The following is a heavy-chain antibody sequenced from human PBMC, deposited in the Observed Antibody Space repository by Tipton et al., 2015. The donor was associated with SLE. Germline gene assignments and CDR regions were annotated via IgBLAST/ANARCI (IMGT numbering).Heavy chain of an antibody. J-gene: IGHJ4*02. D-gene: IGHD2/OR15-2a*01. V-gene: IGHV3-23*03. CDR1: GFTSSSSA. CDR2: VYGDGTGT. CDR3: AREAMTFDY. Sequence: SLRLSCAASGFTSSSSAMSWVRQAPGKGLECVSVVYGDGTGTYYAESVKGRFTISRDSSDNTLYLQMNSLRAEDTAVYYCAREAMTFDYWGQGTLVTVSS.